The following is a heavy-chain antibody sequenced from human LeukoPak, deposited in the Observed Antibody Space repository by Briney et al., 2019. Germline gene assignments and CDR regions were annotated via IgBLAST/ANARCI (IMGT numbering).Heavy chain of an antibody. Sequence: PPETLSLTCTVSRGSISSYYWSWIRQPPGKGLEWIGYIYYSGSTNYNPSLKSRVTISVDTSKNQFSLKLSSVTAADTAVYYCARGNDFWSVENWFDPWGQGTLVTVSS. J-gene: IGHJ5*02. CDR2: IYYSGST. CDR1: RGSISSYY. V-gene: IGHV4-59*01. D-gene: IGHD3-3*01. CDR3: ARGNDFWSVENWFDP.